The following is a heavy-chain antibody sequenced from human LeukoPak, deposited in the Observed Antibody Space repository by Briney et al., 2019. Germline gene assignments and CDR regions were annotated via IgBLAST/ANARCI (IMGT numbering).Heavy chain of an antibody. V-gene: IGHV3-30*02. CDR1: GFTFSSYG. D-gene: IGHD3-22*01. CDR2: IRYDGSNK. CDR3: AIIPGPYDSSGYPPLDY. J-gene: IGHJ4*02. Sequence: GGSLRLSCAASGFTFSSYGMHWVRQAPGKGLEWVALIRYDGSNKYYADSVKGRFTISRDNSKNTLYLQMNSLRAEDTAVYYCAIIPGPYDSSGYPPLDYWGQGTLVTVSS.